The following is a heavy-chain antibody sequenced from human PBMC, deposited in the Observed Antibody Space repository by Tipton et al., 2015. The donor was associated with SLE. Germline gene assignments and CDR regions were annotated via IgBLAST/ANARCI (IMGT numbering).Heavy chain of an antibody. D-gene: IGHD6-6*01. J-gene: IGHJ4*02. Sequence: GSLRLSCAASGFRFSSYEMNWVRQAPGTGLEWVSYISGSGTNKYYADSVKGRFTISRDNAKNSLYLQMNSLRAEDTALYYCTIEYGSSCAFDFWGQGTLVTVSS. V-gene: IGHV3-48*03. CDR3: TIEYGSSCAFDF. CDR2: ISGSGTNK. CDR1: GFRFSSYE.